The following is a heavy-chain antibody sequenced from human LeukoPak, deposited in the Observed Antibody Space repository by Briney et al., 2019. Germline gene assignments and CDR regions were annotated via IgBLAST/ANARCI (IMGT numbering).Heavy chain of an antibody. V-gene: IGHV6-1*01. CDR1: GDSVSSNCAA. CDR2: TYYRSKWYN. Sequence: SQTLSLTCAISGDSVSSNCAAWNWIRQSPSRGLEWLGRTYYRSKWYNDYAVSVKSRITINPDTSKNQFSLQLNSVTPEDTAVYYCARDHDILTGAVYYYYYGMDVWGQGTTVTVSS. D-gene: IGHD3-9*01. CDR3: ARDHDILTGAVYYYYYGMDV. J-gene: IGHJ6*02.